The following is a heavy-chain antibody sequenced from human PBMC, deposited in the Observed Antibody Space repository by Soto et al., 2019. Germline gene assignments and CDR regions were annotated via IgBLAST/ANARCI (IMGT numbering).Heavy chain of an antibody. J-gene: IGHJ6*01. CDR3: AKGGELRFLEWLSDYGMDV. V-gene: IGHV3-30*18. D-gene: IGHD3-3*01. CDR1: GFTFSSYG. Sequence: QVQLVESGGGVVQPGRSLRLSCAASGFTFSSYGMHWVRQAPGKGLEWVAVISYDGSNKYYADSVKGRFTISRDNSKNTLYLQMNSLRAEDTAVYYCAKGGELRFLEWLSDYGMDVW. CDR2: ISYDGSNK.